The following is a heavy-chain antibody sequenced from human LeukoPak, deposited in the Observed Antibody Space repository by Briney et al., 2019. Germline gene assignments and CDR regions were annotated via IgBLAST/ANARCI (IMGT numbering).Heavy chain of an antibody. D-gene: IGHD3-22*01. J-gene: IGHJ1*01. CDR2: IWYDGSDK. Sequence: GRSLRLSCAASGFTFSNYDMHWVRQAPGKGLDWVAVIWYDGSDKYYADSVKGRFTISRDNAENSLYLQMNSLRDEDTAVYYCARDYYDSSGYYLKYFQHWGQGTLVTVSS. CDR1: GFTFSNYD. CDR3: ARDYYDSSGYYLKYFQH. V-gene: IGHV3-33*01.